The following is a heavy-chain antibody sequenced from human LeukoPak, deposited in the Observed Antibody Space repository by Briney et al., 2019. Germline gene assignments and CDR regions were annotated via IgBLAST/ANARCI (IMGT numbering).Heavy chain of an antibody. J-gene: IGHJ4*02. CDR2: INTANGYT. CDR1: GYTFSSYM. Sequence: ASVKVSCKASGYTFSSYMMHWVRQAPGQGLEWMGWINTANGYTKYSQKFQGRVTIIRDTSASTVYMELRDLRSEDTTVYYCATDLRMEWPAAWGQGTLVTVSS. CDR3: ATDLRMEWPAA. D-gene: IGHD3-3*01. V-gene: IGHV1-3*04.